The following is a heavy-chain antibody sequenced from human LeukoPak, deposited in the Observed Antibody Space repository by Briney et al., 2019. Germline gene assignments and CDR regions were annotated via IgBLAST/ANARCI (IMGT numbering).Heavy chain of an antibody. J-gene: IGHJ4*02. D-gene: IGHD4-17*01. Sequence: GGSLRLSCAASGFTFSSYSMNWVRQAPGKGLEWVSSISSSSTYIYYADSLKGRFTISRDNAKNSLYLQMNSLRAEDTAVYYCARDGDGYYFDYWGQGTPVTVSS. CDR1: GFTFSSYS. V-gene: IGHV3-21*01. CDR2: ISSSSTYI. CDR3: ARDGDGYYFDY.